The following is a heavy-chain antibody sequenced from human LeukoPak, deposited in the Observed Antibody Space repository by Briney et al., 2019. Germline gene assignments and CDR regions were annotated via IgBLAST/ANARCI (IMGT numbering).Heavy chain of an antibody. CDR3: ARMVVTPYFDY. Sequence: PGGSLRLSCAASGLSLSSNWMHWVRQAPGKGLEWVSAISGSGGSTYYADSVKGRFTISRDNSKNTLYLQMNSLRAEDTAVYHCARMVVTPYFDYWGQGTLVTVSS. D-gene: IGHD2-15*01. J-gene: IGHJ4*02. CDR2: ISGSGGST. CDR1: GLSLSSNW. V-gene: IGHV3-23*01.